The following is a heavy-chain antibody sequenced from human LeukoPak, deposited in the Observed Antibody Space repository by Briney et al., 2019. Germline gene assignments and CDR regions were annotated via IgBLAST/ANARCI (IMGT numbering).Heavy chain of an antibody. D-gene: IGHD2-15*01. Sequence: SETLSLTCTVSGGSISSYYWSWIRQPAGKGLEWIGRIYTSGSTNYNPSLKSRVTISVDTSKNQFSLKLSSVTAADTAVYYCARYGYCSGGSCYSGEYYFDYWGQGTLVTVSS. CDR3: ARYGYCSGGSCYSGEYYFDY. CDR2: IYTSGST. J-gene: IGHJ4*02. CDR1: GGSISSYY. V-gene: IGHV4-4*07.